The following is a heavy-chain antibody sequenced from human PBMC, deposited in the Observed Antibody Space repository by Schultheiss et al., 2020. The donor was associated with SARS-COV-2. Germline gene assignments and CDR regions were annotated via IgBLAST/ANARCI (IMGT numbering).Heavy chain of an antibody. CDR2: ISSSSSYI. V-gene: IGHV3-21*01. J-gene: IGHJ5*02. Sequence: GGSLRLSCPASGFTFSSYGMHWVRQAPGKGLEWVSSISSSSSYIYYADSVKGRFTISRDNAKNSLYLQMNSLRAEDTAVYYCARGLAYSSSWYGTNWFDPWGQGTLVTVSS. D-gene: IGHD6-13*01. CDR1: GFTFSSYG. CDR3: ARGLAYSSSWYGTNWFDP.